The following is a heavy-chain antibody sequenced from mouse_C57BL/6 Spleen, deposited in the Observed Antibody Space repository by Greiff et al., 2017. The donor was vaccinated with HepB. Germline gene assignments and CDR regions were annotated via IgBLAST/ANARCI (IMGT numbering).Heavy chain of an antibody. Sequence: EVQLQQSGPELVKPGASVKISCKASGYSFTGYYMNWVKQSPEKSLEWIGEINPSTGGTTYNQKFKAKATLTVDKSSSTAYMQLKSLTSEDSAVYYCARRTGSWGQGTTLTVSS. D-gene: IGHD4-1*01. CDR1: GYSFTGYY. J-gene: IGHJ2*01. CDR3: ARRTGS. V-gene: IGHV1-42*01. CDR2: INPSTGGT.